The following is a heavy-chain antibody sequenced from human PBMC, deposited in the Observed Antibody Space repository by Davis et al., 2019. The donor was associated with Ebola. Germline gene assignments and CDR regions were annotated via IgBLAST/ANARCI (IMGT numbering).Heavy chain of an antibody. J-gene: IGHJ6*02. D-gene: IGHD2-21*02. CDR2: VYPYDSDT. CDR3: ARLNCGGDCYSSYYYYGMDV. CDR1: GNGFTSYW. V-gene: IGHV5-51*01. Sequence: GESLKISCKNSGNGFTSYWIGWVRQMPGRGLEWMGIVYPYDSDTRYSPSFQGRVTISADKSISTAYLQWSSLKASDTAMYYCARLNCGGDCYSSYYYYGMDVWGQGTTVTVSS.